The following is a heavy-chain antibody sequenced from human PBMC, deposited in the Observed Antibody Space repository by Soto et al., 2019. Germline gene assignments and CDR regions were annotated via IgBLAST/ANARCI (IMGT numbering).Heavy chain of an antibody. CDR2: LSDSGISI. D-gene: IGHD1-26*01. V-gene: IGHV3-23*01. J-gene: IGHJ1*01. CDR3: AKDSRRTRLLGLWVG. Sequence: EEQLLESGGGLIQPGGSLRLSCAASGFAFYNYAMAWVRQAPGKGLEWVSGLSDSGISIYYTDSVKGQFTISSDNSKNTLFLQLDSLRGEDTALYYCAKDSRRTRLLGLWVGWGQGTLVTVSS. CDR1: GFAFYNYA.